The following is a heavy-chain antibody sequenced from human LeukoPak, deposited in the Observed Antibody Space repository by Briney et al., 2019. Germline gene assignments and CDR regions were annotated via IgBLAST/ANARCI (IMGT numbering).Heavy chain of an antibody. D-gene: IGHD3-10*01. J-gene: IGHJ4*02. CDR2: IIHSGST. CDR1: GGSFSGYY. V-gene: IGHV4-34*12. Sequence: SETLSLTCTVSGGSFSGYYWSWIRQPPGKGLEWIGVIIHSGSTNDNPSLKSRVTISVDTSKNQFSLKLSSVTAADTAVYYCARHGDYYGSGSRYWGQGTLVTVSS. CDR3: ARHGDYYGSGSRY.